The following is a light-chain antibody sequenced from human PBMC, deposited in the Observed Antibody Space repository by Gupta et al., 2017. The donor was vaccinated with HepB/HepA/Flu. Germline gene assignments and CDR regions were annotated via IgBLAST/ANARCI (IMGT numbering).Light chain of an antibody. CDR1: SGHSSYA. V-gene: IGLV4-69*01. CDR2: LNSDGSH. CDR3: QTWGTGVV. Sequence: LVLTQSPSASASLGASVKLTCPLSSGHSSYAIAWHQQQPEKGPRYLMKLNSDGSHSKGDGIPDRFSGSSSGAERYLTISSLQSEDESDYYCQTWGTGVVFGGGTKLTVL. J-gene: IGLJ2*01.